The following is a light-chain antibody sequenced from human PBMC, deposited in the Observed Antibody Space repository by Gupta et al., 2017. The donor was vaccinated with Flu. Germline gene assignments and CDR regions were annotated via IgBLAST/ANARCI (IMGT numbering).Light chain of an antibody. Sequence: ITIPCTASNSDVGNYDRVSMVQLHPGKASKLIMSAVSKRPSGVPDRFSGSKTANTSSLTISGLQSEDEADYFCCADAGVSMYVFGPGTKVTVL. CDR3: CADAGVSMYV. J-gene: IGLJ1*01. CDR1: NSDVGNYDR. CDR2: AVS. V-gene: IGLV2-23*02.